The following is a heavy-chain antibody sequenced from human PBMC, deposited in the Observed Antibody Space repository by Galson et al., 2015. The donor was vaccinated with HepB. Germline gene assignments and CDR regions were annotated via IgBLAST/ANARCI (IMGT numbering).Heavy chain of an antibody. J-gene: IGHJ6*02. Sequence: SLRLSCAASGFTFSCCAMTWVRQTPGKGLEWISLIHNDGESAHHRVCIVDISGTSTYVHYADSVVGRFTISRDNANNSVFLQMNNLRADDTGVYYCARGDYDILTMDVWGQGTTVIVSS. CDR1: GFTFSCCA. CDR3: ARGDYDILTMDV. V-gene: IGHV3-21*06. D-gene: IGHD3-9*01. CDR2: ISGTSTYV.